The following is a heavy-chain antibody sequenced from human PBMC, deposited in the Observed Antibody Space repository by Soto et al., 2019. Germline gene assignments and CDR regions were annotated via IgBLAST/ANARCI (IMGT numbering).Heavy chain of an antibody. Sequence: SETLSLTCAIYGGPFSGYYWSWLRQPPGKGLEWIGYISHSGSTYYNPSLKSRVTISVDRSKNQFSLKLSSVTAADTAVYYCARVPDRWGQGTLVTVSX. V-gene: IGHV4-34*01. CDR2: ISHSGST. CDR1: GGPFSGYY. D-gene: IGHD2-2*01. CDR3: ARVPDR. J-gene: IGHJ5*02.